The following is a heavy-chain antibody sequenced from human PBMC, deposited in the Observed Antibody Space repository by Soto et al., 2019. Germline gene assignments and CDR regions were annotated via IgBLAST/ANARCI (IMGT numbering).Heavy chain of an antibody. J-gene: IGHJ4*02. Sequence: QVQLVQSGAEMKKPGSSVKGSCKVSGDSFSSYAISWVRQAPGEGLEWVGGIIPIFETANYAQNFQGRVTITAVESTTTAYLEVTRLRPQDTAIFYCAASDSSSWQHDYWGQGTLLTVSS. CDR3: AASDSSSWQHDY. CDR2: IIPIFETA. CDR1: GDSFSSYA. V-gene: IGHV1-69*01. D-gene: IGHD6-13*01.